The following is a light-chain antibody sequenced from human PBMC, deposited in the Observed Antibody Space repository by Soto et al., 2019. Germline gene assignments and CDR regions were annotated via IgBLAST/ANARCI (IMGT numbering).Light chain of an antibody. CDR1: QSVSSY. Sequence: EIVLTQSPAILSLSPGERATLSCRASQSVSSYLAWYQQKPGQAPRLLIYDASNRATGIPARFSGSGSGTDFTLTISSLEPEDFAVYYCQQRSNWPVTFGQGTKVEIK. CDR3: QQRSNWPVT. J-gene: IGKJ1*01. CDR2: DAS. V-gene: IGKV3-11*01.